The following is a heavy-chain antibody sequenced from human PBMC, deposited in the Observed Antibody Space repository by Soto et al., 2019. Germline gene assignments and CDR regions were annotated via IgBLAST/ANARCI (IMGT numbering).Heavy chain of an antibody. CDR3: ARRGVTGYSSSWYPVGFDY. Sequence: EVQLVESGGGLIQPGGSLRLSCAASGFTVSSNYMSWVRQAPGKGLEWVSVIYSGGSTYYADSVKGRFTISRDNSKNTLYLQMNSLRAEDTAVYYCARRGVTGYSSSWYPVGFDYWGQGTLVTVPS. CDR1: GFTVSSNY. D-gene: IGHD6-13*01. V-gene: IGHV3-53*01. CDR2: IYSGGST. J-gene: IGHJ4*02.